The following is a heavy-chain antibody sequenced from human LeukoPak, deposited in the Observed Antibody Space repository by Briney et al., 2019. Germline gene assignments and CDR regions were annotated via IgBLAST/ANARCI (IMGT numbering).Heavy chain of an antibody. CDR3: ARDDKGYFDY. D-gene: IGHD1-1*01. J-gene: IGHJ4*02. Sequence: SSETLSLTCAVYGGSFSGYYWSWIRQPPGKGLEWIGEINHSGSTNYNPSLKSRVTISVDTSKNQFSLKLSSVTAADTAVYYCARDDKGYFDYWGQGTLVTVSS. V-gene: IGHV4-34*01. CDR1: GGSFSGYY. CDR2: INHSGST.